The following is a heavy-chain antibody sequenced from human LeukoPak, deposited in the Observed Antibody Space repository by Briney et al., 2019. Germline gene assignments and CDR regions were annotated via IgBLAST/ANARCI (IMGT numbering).Heavy chain of an antibody. CDR3: ARGPRVAADDY. V-gene: IGHV1-3*01. Sequence: ASVKVSCKASGYTFINYAINWGRQAPGQRPEWIGWINAGNGNTKYSQKFQGRVTITRDTSASTAYMELSSLTSEDTGIYYCARGPRVAADDYWGQGTLVTVSS. D-gene: IGHD6-13*01. CDR2: INAGNGNT. CDR1: GYTFINYA. J-gene: IGHJ4*02.